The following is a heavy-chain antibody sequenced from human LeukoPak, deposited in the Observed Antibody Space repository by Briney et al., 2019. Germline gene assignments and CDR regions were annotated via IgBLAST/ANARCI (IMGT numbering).Heavy chain of an antibody. CDR1: GYTFTSYD. D-gene: IGHD3-22*01. J-gene: IGHJ4*02. CDR2: MNPNRGNT. V-gene: IGHV1-8*01. CDR3: ARGSYYYDSSGPSGDY. Sequence: GASVKVSCKASGYTFTSYDINWVRQATGQGLEWMGWMNPNRGNTGYAQKFQGRVTMTRNTSISTAYMELSSLRSEDTAVYYCARGSYYYDSSGPSGDYWGQGTLVTVSS.